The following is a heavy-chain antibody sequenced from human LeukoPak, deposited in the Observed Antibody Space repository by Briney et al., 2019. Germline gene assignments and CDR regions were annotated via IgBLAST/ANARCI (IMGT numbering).Heavy chain of an antibody. V-gene: IGHV3-9*01. J-gene: IGHJ6*03. Sequence: GGSLRLSCAASGFTFDDYAMHWVRQAPGKGLEWVSGISWNSGSIGYADSVKGRFTISRDNAKNSLYLQMNSLRAEDTALYYCTRCPSRYMDVWGKGTTVTISS. D-gene: IGHD4-17*01. CDR2: ISWNSGSI. CDR1: GFTFDDYA. CDR3: TRCPSRYMDV.